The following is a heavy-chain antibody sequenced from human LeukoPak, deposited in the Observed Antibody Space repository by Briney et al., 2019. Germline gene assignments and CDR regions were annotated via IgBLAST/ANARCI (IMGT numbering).Heavy chain of an antibody. D-gene: IGHD1-26*01. Sequence: GGSLRLSCAASGFSFRNYGMHWVRQAPGKGPEWVAVIWYDGTNRYYADSVKGRFTTSRDSSKNTLYLEMNSLRTEDTAVYYCARDLPVVGATSGAFDHWGQGALVTVSS. CDR1: GFSFRNYG. CDR3: ARDLPVVGATSGAFDH. J-gene: IGHJ4*02. V-gene: IGHV3-33*01. CDR2: IWYDGTNR.